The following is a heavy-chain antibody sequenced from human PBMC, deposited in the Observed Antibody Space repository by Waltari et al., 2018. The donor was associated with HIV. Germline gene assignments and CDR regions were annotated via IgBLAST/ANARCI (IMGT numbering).Heavy chain of an antibody. J-gene: IGHJ4*02. CDR3: VRGSGSF. V-gene: IGHV3-7*04. CDR2: INENGDEK. Sequence: EVQLADSGGGLVQQGGSLTVSCEVSVFAFSLYWMSWVRQAPGKGPEWVANINENGDEKYHVDSMKGRFVISRDNTKQSLYLEMKNLRVEDTAVYYCVRGSGSFWGQGTLVTVSS. CDR1: VFAFSLYW. D-gene: IGHD2-15*01.